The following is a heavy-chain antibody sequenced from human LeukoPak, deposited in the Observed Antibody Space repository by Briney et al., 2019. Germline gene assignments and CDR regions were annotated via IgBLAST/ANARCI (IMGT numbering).Heavy chain of an antibody. CDR1: GGSISSYY. Sequence: PSETLSLTCTVSGGSISSYYWSWIRQPPGKGLEWIGYIYYSGSTNYNPSLKSRVTISVDTSKNQFSLKLSSVTAADTAVYYCARDGVTAVAYGGYYYYGMDVWGQGTTVTVSS. J-gene: IGHJ6*02. CDR3: ARDGVTAVAYGGYYYYGMDV. CDR2: IYYSGST. V-gene: IGHV4-59*01. D-gene: IGHD6-19*01.